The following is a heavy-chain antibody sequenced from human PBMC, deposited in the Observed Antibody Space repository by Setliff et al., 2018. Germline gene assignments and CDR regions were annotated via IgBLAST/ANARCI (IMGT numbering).Heavy chain of an antibody. J-gene: IGHJ6*03. CDR1: GGSISSYY. CDR3: ARAPPNRYSGSYEYFYMDV. CDR2: IYASGST. V-gene: IGHV4-4*08. D-gene: IGHD1-26*01. Sequence: SETLSLTCIVSGGSISSYYWSWIRQPPGKGLEWIGYIYASGSTNYNPSLKSRVTLSVDTSKNQFSLKVSSVTAADTAVYYCARAPPNRYSGSYEYFYMDVWGKGTTVTVSS.